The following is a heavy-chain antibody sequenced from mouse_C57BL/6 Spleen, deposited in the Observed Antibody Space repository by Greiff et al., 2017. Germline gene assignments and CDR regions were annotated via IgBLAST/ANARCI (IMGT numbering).Heavy chain of an antibody. D-gene: IGHD2-4*01. Sequence: VQLQQPGAELVKPGASVKLSCTASGFNIKDYYMHWVKQRTDQGLEWIGRIDPEDGVTKYDQKLQGKATITVDTSSDTAYLQLISLTSEDTAVYYYSRRDYDDYGKDDGGQGTSVTVAS. J-gene: IGHJ4*01. CDR1: GFNIKDYY. CDR2: IDPEDGVT. V-gene: IGHV14-2*01. CDR3: SRRDYDDYGKDD.